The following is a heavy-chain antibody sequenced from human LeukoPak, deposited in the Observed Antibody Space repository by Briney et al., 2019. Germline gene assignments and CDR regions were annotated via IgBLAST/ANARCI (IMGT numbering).Heavy chain of an antibody. J-gene: IGHJ4*02. CDR1: GGSISSSSYY. Sequence: PSETLSLTCTVSGGSISSSSYYWGWIRQPPGKGLEWIGSIYYSGSTYYNPSLKSRVTISVDTSRNQFSLKLSSVTAADTAMYYCARDVGSSGGPYFDYWGQGALVTVSS. V-gene: IGHV4-39*07. CDR2: IYYSGST. CDR3: ARDVGSSGGPYFDY. D-gene: IGHD6-19*01.